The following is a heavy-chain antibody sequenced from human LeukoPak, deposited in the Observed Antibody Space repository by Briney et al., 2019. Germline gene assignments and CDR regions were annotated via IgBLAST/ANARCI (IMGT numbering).Heavy chain of an antibody. CDR2: TSGSGGST. J-gene: IGHJ4*02. CDR3: ARGIRARTYYDFWSGYYKQGHFDY. D-gene: IGHD3-3*01. V-gene: IGHV3-23*01. CDR1: GFTFSSYA. Sequence: PGGSLRLSCAASGFTFSSYAMSWVRQAPGKGLEWVSATSGSGGSTYYADSVKGRFTISRDNSKNTLYLQMNSLRAEDTAVYYCARGIRARTYYDFWSGYYKQGHFDYWGQGTLVTVSS.